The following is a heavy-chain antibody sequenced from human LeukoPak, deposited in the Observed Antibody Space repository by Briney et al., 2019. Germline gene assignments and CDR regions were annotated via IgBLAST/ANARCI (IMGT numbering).Heavy chain of an antibody. V-gene: IGHV3-23*01. J-gene: IGHJ4*02. CDR3: AKKEAVVSPGNDFEG. D-gene: IGHD4-23*01. CDR2: INAGGYNT. CDR1: GFTFSTYD. Sequence: GGSLRLSCAASGFTFSTYDMNWVRQAPGKGLEWVAAINAGGYNTYYADSVRGRFTISRDNAKNPLYLQMNSLRAEDTAFYYCAKKEAVVSPGNDFEGWGQGTLVTVSS.